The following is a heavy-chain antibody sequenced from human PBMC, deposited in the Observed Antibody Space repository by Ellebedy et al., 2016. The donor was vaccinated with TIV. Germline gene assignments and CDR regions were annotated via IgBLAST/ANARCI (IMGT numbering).Heavy chain of an antibody. CDR2: IYSGGGT. CDR3: ARKHLYGLD. D-gene: IGHD3-10*01. CDR1: GFTVSSNS. Sequence: LGGSLRLSCAASGFTVSSNSMNWVRQAPGKGLEWVSVIYSGGGTSYADSVKGRFTIFRDTSKNTLFLQMNSLRAEDTAVYYCARKHLYGLDWGQGTLVTVSS. V-gene: IGHV3-66*01. J-gene: IGHJ4*02.